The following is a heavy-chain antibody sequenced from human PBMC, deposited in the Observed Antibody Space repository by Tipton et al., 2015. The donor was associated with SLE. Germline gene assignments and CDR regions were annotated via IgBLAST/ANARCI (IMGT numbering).Heavy chain of an antibody. Sequence: SLRLSCVASGFTFTNFWMGWVRQAPGKGLEWVANIKQDGSERYYVDSVKGRFSFSRDNAKKSLYLQMNSLRAEDTAVYYCARAAGWEVPYYMDVWGKGTTVTVSS. CDR2: IKQDGSER. CDR1: GFTFTNFW. D-gene: IGHD1-26*01. J-gene: IGHJ6*03. CDR3: ARAAGWEVPYYMDV. V-gene: IGHV3-7*03.